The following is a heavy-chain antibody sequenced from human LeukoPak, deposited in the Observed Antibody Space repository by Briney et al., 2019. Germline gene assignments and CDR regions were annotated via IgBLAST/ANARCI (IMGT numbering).Heavy chain of an antibody. CDR3: AREDYYDSSGYGPSYGMDV. D-gene: IGHD3-22*01. Sequence: QPGGSLRLSCAASGFTFSNYAFHWVRQAPGKGLEWVSVIYSGGSTYYADSVKGRFTISRDNSKNTLYLQMNSLRAEDTAVYYCAREDYYDSSGYGPSYGMDVWGQGTTVTVSS. V-gene: IGHV3-53*01. CDR1: GFTFSNYA. J-gene: IGHJ6*02. CDR2: IYSGGST.